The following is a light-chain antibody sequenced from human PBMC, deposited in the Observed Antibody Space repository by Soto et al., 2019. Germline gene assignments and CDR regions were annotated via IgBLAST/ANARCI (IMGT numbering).Light chain of an antibody. CDR3: QSYNDWPFT. J-gene: IGKJ2*01. V-gene: IGKV3-15*01. Sequence: EIVMTQSPATLSVSPGERVTLSCRASESLSTYLAWYQQKPGQAPRLLIYGASTKATGIPARFSGSGSATDFTLTISSLRSEYFAVYYCQSYNDWPFTFGQGTKLEI. CDR1: ESLSTY. CDR2: GAS.